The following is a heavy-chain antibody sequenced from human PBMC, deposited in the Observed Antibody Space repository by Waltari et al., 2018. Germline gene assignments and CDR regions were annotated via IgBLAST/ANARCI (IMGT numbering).Heavy chain of an antibody. V-gene: IGHV1-69-2*01. CDR3: ATDILGWQQLDDPMGGWFDP. Sequence: EVQLVQSGAEVKKPGATVKISCKVSGYTFTDYYMNWVQQAPGKGLEWMGLVDPEYGETIYAEKCQGRDTITADTSTDTAYMELSSLGSEDTAVYYCATDILGWQQLDDPMGGWFDPWGQGTLVTVAS. J-gene: IGHJ5*02. CDR1: GYTFTDYY. D-gene: IGHD6-13*01. CDR2: VDPEYGET.